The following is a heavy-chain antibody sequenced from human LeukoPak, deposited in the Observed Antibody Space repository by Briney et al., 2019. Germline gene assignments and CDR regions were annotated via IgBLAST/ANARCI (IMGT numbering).Heavy chain of an antibody. CDR1: GGTFSSYA. CDR2: IIPIFGTA. Sequence: SVTVSCKASGGTFSSYAISWVRQAPGQGLEWMGGIIPIFGTANYAQKFQGRVTITADESTSTAYMELSSLRSEDTAVYYCARVGGIVPAALDWYFDLWGRGTLVTVSS. CDR3: ARVGGIVPAALDWYFDL. D-gene: IGHD2-2*01. V-gene: IGHV1-69*13. J-gene: IGHJ2*01.